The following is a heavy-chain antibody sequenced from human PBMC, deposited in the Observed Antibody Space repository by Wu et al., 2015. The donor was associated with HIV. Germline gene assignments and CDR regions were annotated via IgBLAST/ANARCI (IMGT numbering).Heavy chain of an antibody. V-gene: IGHV1-18*01. CDR2: MNPYNGYI. CDR3: ARVQFDPKYYTYFDL. Sequence: LVQSGPEAKRPGASVKVSCKASYILTSYPIGWVRQAPGQRLEWMGWMNPYNGYIKPAQKFEDRITMSTNNSAHTAYMELXSLASDDTAIYFCARVQFDPKYYTYFDLWGQGTLVTVSS. CDR1: YILTSYP. J-gene: IGHJ2*01. D-gene: IGHD3-10*01.